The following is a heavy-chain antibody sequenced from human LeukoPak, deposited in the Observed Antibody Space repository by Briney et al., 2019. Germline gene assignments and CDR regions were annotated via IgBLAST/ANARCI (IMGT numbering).Heavy chain of an antibody. CDR3: AKRDTSGSYFFDS. CDR1: GFTFSSYG. D-gene: IGHD3-22*01. Sequence: GGSLRLSCAASGFTFSSYGFLWVRQAPGKGLDWVAVISYDGRNMYYADSVKGRFTISRDNSRNTLYLQMNSLSAEDTAIFYCAKRDTSGSYFFDSWGQGTLVTVSS. V-gene: IGHV3-30*12. CDR2: ISYDGRNM. J-gene: IGHJ4*02.